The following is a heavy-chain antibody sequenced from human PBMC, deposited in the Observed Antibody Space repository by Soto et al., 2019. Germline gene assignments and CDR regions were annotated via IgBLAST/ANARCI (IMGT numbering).Heavy chain of an antibody. CDR1: GYTFTSYW. CDR2: IDPGDSDT. D-gene: IGHD2-2*01. J-gene: IGHJ6*02. CDR3: AAGIVVVPAAWAYYYGMDV. Sequence: GESLKISCKGSGYTFTSYWIGWVRQMPGKGLEWMGIIDPGDSDTRYSPSFQGQVTISADKSISTAYLQWSSLKASDTAMYYCAAGIVVVPAAWAYYYGMDVWGQGTTVTVSS. V-gene: IGHV5-51*01.